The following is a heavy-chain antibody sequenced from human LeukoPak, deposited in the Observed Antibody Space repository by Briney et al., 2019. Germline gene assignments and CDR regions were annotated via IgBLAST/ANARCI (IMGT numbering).Heavy chain of an antibody. D-gene: IGHD3-3*01. V-gene: IGHV3-23*01. CDR3: AKGLYYDFWSGYGVIDY. CDR1: GYTLSNYA. J-gene: IGHJ4*02. CDR2: ISGSGGST. Sequence: GGSLRLFCAASGYTLSNYAMSCARHARGRALECVSDISGSGGSTYYADSVKGRFTISRDNSKNTLYLQMNSLRAEDTAVYYCAKGLYYDFWSGYGVIDYWGQGTLVTVSS.